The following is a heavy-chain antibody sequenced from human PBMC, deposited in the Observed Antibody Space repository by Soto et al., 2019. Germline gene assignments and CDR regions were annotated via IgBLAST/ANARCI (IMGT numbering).Heavy chain of an antibody. CDR2: ISDTGSSH. Sequence: PGGSLRLSCVGSGFTFSSYGMHWVRQAPGTGLECVAVISDTGSSHYYAASVGGRFTISRENSKNTLSLHMDRLRVEDTAVYYCAKDRGGDCPDNSCYFGADYWGQGTPVTVSS. J-gene: IGHJ4*02. CDR1: GFTFSSYG. CDR3: AKDRGGDCPDNSCYFGADY. D-gene: IGHD2-2*01. V-gene: IGHV3-30*18.